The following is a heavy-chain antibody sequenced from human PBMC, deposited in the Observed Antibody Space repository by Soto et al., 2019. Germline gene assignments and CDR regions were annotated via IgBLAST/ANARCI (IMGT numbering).Heavy chain of an antibody. V-gene: IGHV3-23*01. J-gene: IGHJ3*01. CDR1: GFAFRSHP. CDR2: ISDGGDLT. Sequence: XGCLRLSCTGSGFAFRSHPISWVRQAPERGLEWVSGISDGGDLTYNADSVRGRFTISRDNSKNNLFLQMNSLRVEDTAVYYCARRAFGSSRSFDFWGQGTMVTVSS. D-gene: IGHD6-6*01. CDR3: ARRAFGSSRSFDF.